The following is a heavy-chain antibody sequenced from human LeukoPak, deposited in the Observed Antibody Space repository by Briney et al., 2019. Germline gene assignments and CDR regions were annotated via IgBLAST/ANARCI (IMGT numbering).Heavy chain of an antibody. V-gene: IGHV4-4*09. D-gene: IGHD1-20*01. CDR2: IYTSGST. CDR1: GGSISSYY. CDR3: TSGGPVTGFDY. Sequence: PSETLSLTCTVSGGSISSYYWSWIQQPPGKGLEWIGYIYTSGSTNYNPSLKSRVTISVDTSKNQFSLKLSSVTAADTAVYYCTSGGPVTGFDYWGQGTLVTVSS. J-gene: IGHJ4*02.